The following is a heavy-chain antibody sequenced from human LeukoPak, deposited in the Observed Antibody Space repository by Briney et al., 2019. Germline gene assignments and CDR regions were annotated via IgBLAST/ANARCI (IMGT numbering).Heavy chain of an antibody. CDR1: GGSVSSGGYY. Sequence: SETLSLTCTVSGGSVSSGGYYWSWIRQHPGKGLEWIGCIYYSGSTYYNPSLKSRVTISVDTSKNQFSLKLSSVTAADTAVYYCARMKLLRNWFDPWGQGTLVTVSS. CDR2: IYYSGST. J-gene: IGHJ5*02. D-gene: IGHD1-7*01. CDR3: ARMKLLRNWFDP. V-gene: IGHV4-31*03.